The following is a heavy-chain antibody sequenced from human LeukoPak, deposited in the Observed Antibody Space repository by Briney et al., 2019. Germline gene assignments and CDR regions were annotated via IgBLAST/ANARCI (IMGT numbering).Heavy chain of an antibody. CDR2: IKQDGSEK. CDR1: GFTFSSYW. Sequence: PGGSLRLSCAASGFTFSSYWMRWVRQAPGKGLEWVANIKQDGSEKNYGESVKGRFTISRDNAKNSLFLDLKSLRVEDTAVYYCLRHSVEREKWRAFDIWGQGTVVTVSS. V-gene: IGHV3-7*01. J-gene: IGHJ3*02. CDR3: LRHSVEREKWRAFDI. D-gene: IGHD1-1*01.